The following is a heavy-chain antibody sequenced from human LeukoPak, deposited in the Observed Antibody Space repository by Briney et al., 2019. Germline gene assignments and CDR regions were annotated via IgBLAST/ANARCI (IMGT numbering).Heavy chain of an antibody. D-gene: IGHD3-3*01. J-gene: IGHJ6*02. V-gene: IGHV3-23*01. CDR2: ISGSGGST. CDR3: AKDGYYDFWSGYYPHYYYYGMDV. Sequence: PGGSLRLSCAASGFTVSSNFMSWVRQAPGKGLEWVSAISGSGGSTYYADSVKGRFTISRDNSKNTLYLQMNSLRAEDTAVYYCAKDGYYDFWSGYYPHYYYYGMDVWGQGTTVTVSS. CDR1: GFTVSSNF.